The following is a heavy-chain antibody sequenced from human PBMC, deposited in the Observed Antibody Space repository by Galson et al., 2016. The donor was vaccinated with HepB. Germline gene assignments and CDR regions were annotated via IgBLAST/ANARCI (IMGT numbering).Heavy chain of an antibody. J-gene: IGHJ5*02. D-gene: IGHD2-15*01. CDR3: TKGENFYANGGYTAAFDP. CDR1: GFSVTSKN. V-gene: IGHV3-66*01. Sequence: SLRLSCAASGFSVTSKNMHWVRQAPGKGLEWLSSLYRVDSSYYADAVKGRFTIARDNSQNMVLLQMTGLRAEDTAIYYCTKGENFYANGGYTAAFDPWGQGTLVIVS. CDR2: LYRVDSS.